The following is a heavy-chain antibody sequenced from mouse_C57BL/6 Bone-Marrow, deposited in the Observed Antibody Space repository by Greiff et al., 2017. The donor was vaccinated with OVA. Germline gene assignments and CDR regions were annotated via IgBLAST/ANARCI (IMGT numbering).Heavy chain of an antibody. CDR3: ARGANWGWYFDV. J-gene: IGHJ1*03. CDR1: GYTFTNYW. CDR2: IYPGGGYT. D-gene: IGHD4-1*01. Sequence: LQESGAELVRPGTSVKMSCKASGYTFTNYWIGWAKQRPGHGLEWIGDIYPGGGYTNYNEKFKGKATLTADKSSSTAYMQFSSLTSEDSAIYYCARGANWGWYFDVWGTGTTVTVSS. V-gene: IGHV1-63*01.